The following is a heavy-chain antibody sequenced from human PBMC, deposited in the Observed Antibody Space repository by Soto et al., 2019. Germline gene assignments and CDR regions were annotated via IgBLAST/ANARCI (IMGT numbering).Heavy chain of an antibody. J-gene: IGHJ4*01. CDR1: GLTFTNAW. CDR3: AALGKGATAAF. Sequence: EVQLVESGGGLIKPGGSLRLSCAPSGLTFTNAWMSWVRQAPGKGLVWVGLIRTVSEGETTDYAAPVNGRFSISRDHSKNTLHLQMNSLRSDDTAVYYCAALGKGATAAFWGQGTLVTVSS. V-gene: IGHV3-15*01. D-gene: IGHD6-25*01. CDR2: IRTVSEGETT.